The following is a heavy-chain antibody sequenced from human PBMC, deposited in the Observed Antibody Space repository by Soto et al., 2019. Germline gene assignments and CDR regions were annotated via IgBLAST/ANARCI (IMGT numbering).Heavy chain of an antibody. CDR1: GYSFTTYG. CDR2: ISGYGGIT. V-gene: IGHV1-18*01. D-gene: IGHD3-10*01. Sequence: VQLVQSGAEVKSPGASVKVSCRSSGYSFTTYGFSWVRQAPGRGLEWMGYISGYGGITHYAEKFRGRVIMTTDTSTTTAYLDLRSLRSDDTAMYYCATYYTGSGSYYRFDSWGQGTLVTVSS. CDR3: ATYYTGSGSYYRFDS. J-gene: IGHJ4*02.